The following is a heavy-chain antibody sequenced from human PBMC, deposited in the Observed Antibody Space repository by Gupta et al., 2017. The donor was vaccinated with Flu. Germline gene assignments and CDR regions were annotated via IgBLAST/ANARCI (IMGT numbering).Heavy chain of an antibody. V-gene: IGHV4-59*01. D-gene: IGHD1-26*01. CDR2: IYHSGGT. CDR1: IDSYY. J-gene: IGHJ4*02. Sequence: IDSYYWSWIRQPPGKRLEWIGYIYHSGGTNYNPSLKSRIIMSVDKSKNQFSLKLSSMTAADTAVYYCAGSGNYNYYDYWGQGTLVTVSS. CDR3: AGSGNYNYYDY.